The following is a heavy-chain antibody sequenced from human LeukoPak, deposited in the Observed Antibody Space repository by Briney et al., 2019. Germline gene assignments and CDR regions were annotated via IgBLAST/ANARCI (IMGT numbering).Heavy chain of an antibody. J-gene: IGHJ4*02. CDR3: ARGTITTVTDS. D-gene: IGHD4-17*01. CDR2: IYLRGNT. Sequence: SGTLSLTCAISGGSLSSSNWWTWVRQPPGKGLEWVGEIYLRGNTNYNPSLESRVTISVDGSKTQLSLRLESVTAADTAVYYCARGTITTVTDSWGPGTLVTVSS. V-gene: IGHV4-4*02. CDR1: GGSLSSSNW.